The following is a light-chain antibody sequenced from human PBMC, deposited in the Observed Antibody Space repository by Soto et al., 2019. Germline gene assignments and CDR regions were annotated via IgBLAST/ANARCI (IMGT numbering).Light chain of an antibody. CDR3: QGGYSFPFS. J-gene: IGKJ1*01. CDR1: QRNGSH. V-gene: IGKV1-12*01. Sequence: DIQMTQSPSVVSASIGDRVTITSRASQRNGSHLAWYQQKPGKAPRLLLDAASSLQSGVPSRVSGGGYGTDFALTSNSLQPVEVVPYECQGGYSFPFSFGQGNKV. CDR2: AAS.